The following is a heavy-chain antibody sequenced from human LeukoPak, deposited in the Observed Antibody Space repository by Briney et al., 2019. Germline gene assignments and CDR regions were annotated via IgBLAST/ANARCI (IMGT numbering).Heavy chain of an antibody. J-gene: IGHJ4*02. CDR2: IGTAGNT. CDR3: ARSTSYSSGWTDFDC. D-gene: IGHD6-19*01. Sequence: GGSLRLSCAASVLTYSSYDMHWVRQPTGKGLEWVSVIGTAGNTYYTDSVKGRFTISRENAKNSLYLQMDILGARKRPLFICARSTSYSSGWTDFDCWGQGTLVTVSS. CDR1: VLTYSSYD. V-gene: IGHV3-13*01.